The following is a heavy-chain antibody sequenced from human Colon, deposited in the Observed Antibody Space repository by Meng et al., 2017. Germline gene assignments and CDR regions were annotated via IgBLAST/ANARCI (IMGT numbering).Heavy chain of an antibody. CDR1: GYTFTNYD. V-gene: IGHV1-8*03. Sequence: ASVKVSCKASGYTFTNYDINWVRQATGQGLEWMGWMNPKSGKTGYAQKFQGRVTITRDTSIGTAYMELSTETSEDTAVYYCARAGSGYYDSHFDSWGQGTLVTVSS. D-gene: IGHD3-22*01. CDR3: ARAGSGYYDSHFDS. J-gene: IGHJ4*02. CDR2: MNPKSGKT.